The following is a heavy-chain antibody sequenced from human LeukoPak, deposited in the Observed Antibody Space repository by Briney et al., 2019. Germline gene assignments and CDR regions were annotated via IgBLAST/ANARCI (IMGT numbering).Heavy chain of an antibody. V-gene: IGHV4-61*01. D-gene: IGHD3-3*01. CDR3: ARGPHTYYDFWSGRWYYGMDV. J-gene: IGHJ6*02. Sequence: SETLSLTCTVSGGSVSSGSYYWSWIRQPPGKGLEWIGYIYYSGSTNYNPSLKSRVTISVDTSKNQFSLKLSSVTAADTAVCYCARGPHTYYDFWSGRWYYGMDVWGQGTTVTVSS. CDR2: IYYSGST. CDR1: GGSVSSGSYY.